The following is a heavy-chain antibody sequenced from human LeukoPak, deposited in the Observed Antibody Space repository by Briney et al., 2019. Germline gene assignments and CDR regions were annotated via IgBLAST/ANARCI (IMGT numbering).Heavy chain of an antibody. Sequence: GGSLTLSCEDSGFTFRSYEMNWVRQAPGKGLEWVAYIQYDGSNQQYADSVKGRFSISRDSSKNILYLQMNSLRAEDTAVYYCAKDRCSNGIGCYFYYMDVWGKGTTVTISS. CDR2: IQYDGSNQ. CDR1: GFTFRSYE. D-gene: IGHD2-8*01. CDR3: AKDRCSNGIGCYFYYMDV. J-gene: IGHJ6*03. V-gene: IGHV3-30*02.